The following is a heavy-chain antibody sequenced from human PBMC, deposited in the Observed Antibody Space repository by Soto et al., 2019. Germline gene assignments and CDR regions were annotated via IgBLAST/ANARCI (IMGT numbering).Heavy chain of an antibody. CDR1: GDSIISTRW. Sequence: TETLSLTCTVSGDSIISTRWWSWVRHSPGKGLEWIGDIYHGGSTNYNPSLKSRVTISIDKSKNQFSLKLKSVTAADTAVYYCARDLWGYCGTDCYPLDVWGQGTTVT. CDR3: ARDLWGYCGTDCYPLDV. D-gene: IGHD2-21*02. V-gene: IGHV4-4*02. CDR2: IYHGGST. J-gene: IGHJ6*02.